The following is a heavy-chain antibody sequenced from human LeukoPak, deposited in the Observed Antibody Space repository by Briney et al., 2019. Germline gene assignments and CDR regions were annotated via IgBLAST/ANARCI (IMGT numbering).Heavy chain of an antibody. J-gene: IGHJ4*02. D-gene: IGHD6-19*01. CDR2: IYYSGST. V-gene: IGHV4-59*01. CDR1: GGSISSYY. Sequence: KPSETLSLTCTVSGGSISSYYWSWIRQPPGKGLEWIGYIYYSGSTNYNPSLKSRVTISVDTSENQFSLRLSSVTAADTAVYYCARGVAGNLDYWGQGTLVTVSS. CDR3: ARGVAGNLDY.